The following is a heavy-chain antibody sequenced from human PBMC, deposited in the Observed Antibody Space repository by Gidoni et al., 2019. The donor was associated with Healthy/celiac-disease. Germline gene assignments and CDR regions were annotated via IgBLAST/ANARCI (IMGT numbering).Heavy chain of an antibody. CDR1: GFTISTYG. V-gene: IGHV3-30*18. CDR2: ISFDGSNK. D-gene: IGHD6-19*01. CDR3: AKDLGYSSDRKII. J-gene: IGHJ4*02. Sequence: QVQLMESGGGVVQPGRSLRLSCAASGFTISTYGMHWVRQAPGKGLEWVTIISFDGSNKYYVDSVKGRFTISRDNSKNTLYLQMNSLRAEDTAVYYCAKDLGYSSDRKIIWGQGTLVTVSS.